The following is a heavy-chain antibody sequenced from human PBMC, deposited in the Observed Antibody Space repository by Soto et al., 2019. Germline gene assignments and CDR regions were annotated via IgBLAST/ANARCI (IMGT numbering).Heavy chain of an antibody. Sequence: ASVKVSCKASGYTFTSYGISWVRQAPGQGLEWMGWISAYNGNTNYAQKLQGRVTMTTDTSASTAYMELRSLRSDDTAVYYCARVHPTIWSGYYNGSYWFDPWGQGTLVTVSS. CDR3: ARVHPTIWSGYYNGSYWFDP. CDR2: ISAYNGNT. CDR1: GYTFTSYG. D-gene: IGHD3-3*01. J-gene: IGHJ5*02. V-gene: IGHV1-18*01.